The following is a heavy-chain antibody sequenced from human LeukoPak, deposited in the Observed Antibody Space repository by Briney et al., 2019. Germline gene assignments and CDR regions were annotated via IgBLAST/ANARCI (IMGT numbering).Heavy chain of an antibody. J-gene: IGHJ6*02. CDR1: GFTFSIYD. CDR2: IGTNGDT. D-gene: IGHD2-21*02. CDR3: ARDRRVTNYYNNGMDV. Sequence: GGSLRLSCAASGFTFSIYDMHWVRQATGEGLEWVSGIGTNGDTYYSGSVKGRFTISRDDAKNSLYLQMNSLRAGDTAVYYCARDRRVTNYYNNGMDVWGQGTTVTVSS. V-gene: IGHV3-13*01.